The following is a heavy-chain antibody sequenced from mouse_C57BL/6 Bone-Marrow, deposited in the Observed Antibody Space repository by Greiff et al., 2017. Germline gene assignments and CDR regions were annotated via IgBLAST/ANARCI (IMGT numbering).Heavy chain of an antibody. J-gene: IGHJ3*01. V-gene: IGHV1-59*01. CDR2: IDPSDSYT. CDR1: GYTFTSYW. Sequence: QVQLQQPGAELVRPGTSVKLSCKASGYTFTSYWMHWVKQRPGQGLEWIGVIDPSDSYTNYNQKFKGKATLTVDTSSSTAYMQLSSLTSEDSAVCYCASVYGPWFAYWGQGTLVTVSA. CDR3: ASVYGPWFAY. D-gene: IGHD1-1*01.